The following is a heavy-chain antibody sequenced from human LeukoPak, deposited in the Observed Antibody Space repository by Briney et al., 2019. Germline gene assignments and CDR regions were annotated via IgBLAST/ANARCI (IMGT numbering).Heavy chain of an antibody. CDR3: AKLGPYSSSSKYYYYYYYMDV. CDR1: GFTFSSYA. V-gene: IGHV3-23*01. Sequence: GGSLRLSCAASGFTFSSYAMSWVRQAPGKGLEWVSAISGSGGSTYYADSVKGRFTISRDNSKNTLYLQMNSLRAEDTAVYYCAKLGPYSSSSKYYYYYYYMDVWGKGTTVTVSS. D-gene: IGHD6-6*01. CDR2: ISGSGGST. J-gene: IGHJ6*03.